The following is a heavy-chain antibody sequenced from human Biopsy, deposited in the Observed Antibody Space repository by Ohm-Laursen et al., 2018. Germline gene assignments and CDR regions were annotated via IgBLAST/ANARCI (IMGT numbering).Heavy chain of an antibody. V-gene: IGHV1-46*02. CDR3: VLASFDY. J-gene: IGHJ4*02. CDR1: GGTFNNYA. CDR2: INPGGNST. Sequence: GSSVKVSCKASGGTFNNYAIGWVRQAPGQGLEWMGIINPGGNSTAYTQNFQGRVTMTWDTSTTTVYMELSSLRSEDTAVYYCVLASFDYWGQGTLVTVPS.